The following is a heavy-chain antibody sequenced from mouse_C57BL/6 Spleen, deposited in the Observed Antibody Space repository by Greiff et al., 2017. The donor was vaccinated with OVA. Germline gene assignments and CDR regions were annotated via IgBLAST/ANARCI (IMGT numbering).Heavy chain of an antibody. CDR1: GYTFTEYT. V-gene: IGHV1-62-2*01. Sequence: VKLLESGAELVKPGASVKLSCKASGYTFTEYTIHWVKQRSGQGLEWIGWFYPGSGSIKSNEKFTDKATLTAAKSSSTVYMEIRRLISEDSAVYCCARHEDKGVTTGGWYFEVWGTGTTVTVSS. CDR2: FYPGSGSI. D-gene: IGHD2-2*01. J-gene: IGHJ1*03. CDR3: ARHEDKGVTTGGWYFEV.